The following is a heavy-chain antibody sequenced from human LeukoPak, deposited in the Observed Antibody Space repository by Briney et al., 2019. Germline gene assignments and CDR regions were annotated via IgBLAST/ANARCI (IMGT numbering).Heavy chain of an antibody. CDR3: ARVNYDSSGAYYYYYGMDV. CDR2: IYYSGST. J-gene: IGHJ6*02. CDR1: GGSISSYY. D-gene: IGHD3-22*01. V-gene: IGHV4-59*01. Sequence: SETLSLTCTVSGGSISSYYWSWIRQPPGKGLEWIGYIYYSGSTNYNPSLKSRVTISVDTSKNQFSLKLSSVTAADTAVYYCARVNYDSSGAYYYYYGMDVWGQGTTVTVSS.